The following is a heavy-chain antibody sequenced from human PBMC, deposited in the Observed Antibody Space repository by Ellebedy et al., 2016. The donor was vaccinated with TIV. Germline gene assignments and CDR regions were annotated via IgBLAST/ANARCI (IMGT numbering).Heavy chain of an antibody. Sequence: GESLKISXAASGFTFTDYAMSWVRQAPGKGLEWVSGISGSGSGTYYGDSVKGRFTISRDNFKKMLYLQMDSLRVEDTAVYYCARRAYGRGYYYYYMDVWGKGTTVTVSS. CDR2: ISGSGSGT. CDR3: ARRAYGRGYYYYYMDV. CDR1: GFTFTDYA. J-gene: IGHJ6*03. D-gene: IGHD2-15*01. V-gene: IGHV3-23*01.